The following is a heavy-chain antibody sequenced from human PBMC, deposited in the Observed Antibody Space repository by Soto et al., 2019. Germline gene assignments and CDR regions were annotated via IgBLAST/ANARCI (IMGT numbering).Heavy chain of an antibody. D-gene: IGHD5-18*01. Sequence: TLFLTCTVSGGSISSGDYYWSWIRQPPGKGLEWIGYIYYSGSTYYNPSPRSRVTISVDTSKNQFSLKLSSVTAADTAVYYCARDQGYSYGYYYYGMDVWGQGTTVTVSS. J-gene: IGHJ6*02. CDR1: GGSISSGDYY. CDR2: IYYSGST. CDR3: ARDQGYSYGYYYYGMDV. V-gene: IGHV4-30-4*01.